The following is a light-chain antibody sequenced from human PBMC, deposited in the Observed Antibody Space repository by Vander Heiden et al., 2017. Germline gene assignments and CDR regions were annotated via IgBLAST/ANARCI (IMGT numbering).Light chain of an antibody. J-gene: IGLJ2*01. CDR2: KDS. CDR3: QSADSSGADVV. Sequence: SYELTQPPSVSVSPGQTARLPCPGDALPKQYACWYQQKPGQAPVLVMYKDSERSAVIPDRFSGSSSGTTVTLTISGVQAEDEADYYCQSADSSGADVVFGGGTKLTVL. CDR1: ALPKQY. V-gene: IGLV3-25*03.